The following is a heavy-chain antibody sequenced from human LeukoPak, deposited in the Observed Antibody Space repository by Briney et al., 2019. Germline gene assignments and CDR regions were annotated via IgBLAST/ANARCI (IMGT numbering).Heavy chain of an antibody. CDR3: ARGSGSYYEYDY. Sequence: SQTLSLTCAISGDSVSSNSATWVWIRQSPSRGLEWLGRTYCRSKWYNDYAVSVKSRITINPDTSKNQFSLQLSSVAPEDTAVYYCARGSGSYYEYDYWGQGTLVTVSS. J-gene: IGHJ4*02. D-gene: IGHD1-26*01. CDR2: TYCRSKWYN. CDR1: GDSVSSNSAT. V-gene: IGHV6-1*01.